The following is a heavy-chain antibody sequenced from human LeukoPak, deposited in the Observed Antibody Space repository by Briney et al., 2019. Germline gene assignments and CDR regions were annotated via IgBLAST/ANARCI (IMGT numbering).Heavy chain of an antibody. D-gene: IGHD5-18*01. CDR2: ITGSGRTT. CDR1: GFTFSSYA. CDR3: ATFSYGSVRDYYGMDV. V-gene: IGHV3-23*01. J-gene: IGHJ6*02. Sequence: GGSLRLSCAASGFTFSSYAMSWVRQAPGKGLEWVSGITGSGRTTYYADSVKGRFTISRDNSKNTLYLQMNSLRAEDTAVYYCATFSYGSVRDYYGMDVWGQGTTVTVSS.